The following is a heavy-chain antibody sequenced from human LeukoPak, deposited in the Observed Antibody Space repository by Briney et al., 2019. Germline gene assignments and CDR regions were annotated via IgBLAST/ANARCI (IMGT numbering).Heavy chain of an antibody. J-gene: IGHJ5*02. D-gene: IGHD2-15*01. CDR3: ARDHCSGGSCYPNWFDP. Sequence: GASVKVSCKASGYTFTSYGISWVRQAPGQGLEWMGWISAYNGNTNYAQKLQGRVTMTTDTSTSTAYMELSSLRSEDTAVYYCARDHCSGGSCYPNWFDPWGQGTLVTVSS. V-gene: IGHV1-18*01. CDR2: ISAYNGNT. CDR1: GYTFTSYG.